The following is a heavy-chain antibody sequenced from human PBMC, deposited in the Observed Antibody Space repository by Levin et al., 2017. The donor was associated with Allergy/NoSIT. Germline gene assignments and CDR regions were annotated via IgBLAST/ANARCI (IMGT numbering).Heavy chain of an antibody. CDR3: ARVYDFWSGFYYFDY. D-gene: IGHD3-3*01. CDR2: ISAYNGNT. Sequence: GESLKISCKASGYTFTSYGISWVRQAPGQGLEWMGWISAYNGNTNYAQKLQGRVTMTTDTSTSTAYMELRSLRSDDTAVYYCARVYDFWSGFYYFDYWGQGTLVTVSS. V-gene: IGHV1-18*01. J-gene: IGHJ4*02. CDR1: GYTFTSYG.